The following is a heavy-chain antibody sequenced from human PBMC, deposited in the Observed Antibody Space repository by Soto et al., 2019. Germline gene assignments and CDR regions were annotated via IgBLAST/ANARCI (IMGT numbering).Heavy chain of an antibody. V-gene: IGHV3-23*01. CDR1: GFTFSSYA. CDR3: APTPRNYDILTGQKTPDY. J-gene: IGHJ4*02. D-gene: IGHD3-9*01. Sequence: GGSLRLSCAASGFTFSSYAMSWVRQAPGKGLEWVSAISGSGGSTYYADSVKGRFTFSRDNSKNTLYLQMNSLRAEDTAVYYCAPTPRNYDILTGQKTPDYWGQGTLVTVSS. CDR2: ISGSGGST.